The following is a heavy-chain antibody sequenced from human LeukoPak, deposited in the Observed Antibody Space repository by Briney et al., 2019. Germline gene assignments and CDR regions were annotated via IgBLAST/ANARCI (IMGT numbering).Heavy chain of an antibody. D-gene: IGHD2-15*01. Sequence: GVSQRLPCAVSGFTFSSYGLHWAPQAPGEGLVGVAYITYDGSKKYYSDSVKGRFTISRDNSKNTVHLQMNSLSAADTALYFCARDLGGIYYIAYWGQGTLVTVSS. CDR2: ITYDGSKK. J-gene: IGHJ4*02. CDR3: ARDLGGIYYIAY. CDR1: GFTFSSYG. V-gene: IGHV3-33*05.